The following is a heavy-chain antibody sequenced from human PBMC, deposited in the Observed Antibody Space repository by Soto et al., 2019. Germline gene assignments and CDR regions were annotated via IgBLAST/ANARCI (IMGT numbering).Heavy chain of an antibody. D-gene: IGHD2-2*01. CDR1: GFTFSNHW. CDR2: IKADGSEK. V-gene: IGHV3-7*03. J-gene: IGHJ4*02. CDR3: AKDQCSSTSCYGYGSYFDY. Sequence: GGSLRLSCAGSGFTFSNHWMNWVRQAPGKGLEWVANIKADGSEKYYVDSVKGRFTISRDNAKNSLYLQMNSLRAEDTAVYYCAKDQCSSTSCYGYGSYFDYWGQGTLVTVSS.